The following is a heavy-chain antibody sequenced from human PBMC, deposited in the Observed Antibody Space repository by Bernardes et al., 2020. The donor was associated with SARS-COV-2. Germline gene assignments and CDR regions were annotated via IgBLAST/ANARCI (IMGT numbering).Heavy chain of an antibody. D-gene: IGHD1-26*01. Sequence: ASVKVSCKASGYTFTRYAIHWVRQAPGQRLEWMGWINAGNGDTKYSQKLQGRVTITRDTSTTTAYMELSSLRSEDTAVYYCARDLLGEDDYWGQGTLVTVSS. CDR1: GYTFTRYA. CDR2: INAGNGDT. CDR3: ARDLLGEDDY. J-gene: IGHJ4*02. V-gene: IGHV1-3*01.